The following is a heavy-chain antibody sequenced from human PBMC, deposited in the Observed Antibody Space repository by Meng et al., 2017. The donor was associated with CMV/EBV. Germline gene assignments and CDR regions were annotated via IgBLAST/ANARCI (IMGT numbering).Heavy chain of an antibody. J-gene: IGHJ2*01. Sequence: SVKVSCKASGGTFSSYAISWVRQAPGQGLEWMGGIIPIFGTANYAQKFQGRVTITTDESTSTAYMELSSLRSEDTAVYYCARTGRFLEWLGYFDLWGRGTLVPSPQ. V-gene: IGHV1-69*05. CDR3: ARTGRFLEWLGYFDL. CDR1: GGTFSSYA. D-gene: IGHD3-3*01. CDR2: IIPIFGTA.